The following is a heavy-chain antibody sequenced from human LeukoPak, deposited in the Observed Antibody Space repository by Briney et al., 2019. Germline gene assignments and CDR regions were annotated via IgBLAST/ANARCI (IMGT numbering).Heavy chain of an antibody. CDR2: ISSSGSTI. CDR3: ARDSEGFDY. CDR1: GFTFSSYE. V-gene: IGHV3-48*03. D-gene: IGHD1-26*01. J-gene: IGHJ4*02. Sequence: PGGSLRLSCAASGFTFSSYEMNWVRQAPGKGLEWVSYISSSGSTIYYADSVKGRSTISGDNAKNSLYLQMNSLRAEDTAVYYCARDSEGFDYWGQGTLVTVSS.